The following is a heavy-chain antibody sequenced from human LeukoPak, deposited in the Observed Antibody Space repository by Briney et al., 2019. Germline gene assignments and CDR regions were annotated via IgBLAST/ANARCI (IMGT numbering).Heavy chain of an antibody. D-gene: IGHD2-2*01. Sequence: SETLSLTCSVSDGSINSYYWSWIRQPPGKGLEWIGEINHSGSTNYNPSLKSRVTISVDTSKNQFSLKLSSVTAADTAVYYCARGPELPGWVVGDYWGQGTLVTVSS. CDR1: DGSINSYY. J-gene: IGHJ4*02. V-gene: IGHV4-34*01. CDR3: ARGPELPGWVVGDY. CDR2: INHSGST.